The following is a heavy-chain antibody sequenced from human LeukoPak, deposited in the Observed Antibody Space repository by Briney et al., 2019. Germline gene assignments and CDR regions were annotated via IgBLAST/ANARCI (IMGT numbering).Heavy chain of an antibody. V-gene: IGHV1-2*02. CDR3: ARARTDYYDSSGYREFDY. J-gene: IGHJ4*02. CDR2: INPNSGGT. D-gene: IGHD3-22*01. Sequence: GASVKVSCKASGYTFTGYYMHWVRQAPGQGLEWMGWINPNSGGTNYAQKFQGRVTMTRDTSISTAYMELSRLRSDDTAVYYCARARTDYYDSSGYREFDYWGQGTLVTVSS. CDR1: GYTFTGYY.